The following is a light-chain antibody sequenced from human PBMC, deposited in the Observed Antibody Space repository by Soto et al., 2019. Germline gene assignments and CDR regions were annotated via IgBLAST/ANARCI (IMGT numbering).Light chain of an antibody. CDR2: DVS. J-gene: IGLJ2*01. V-gene: IGLV2-14*01. Sequence: QSALTQPASVSGSPGQSITISCTGTRSDVGNYNYVTWYQQHPGKAPKLIIYDVSNRPSGVSNRFSGSKSGNTASLPISGLQAGDEADYYCCSYTTISTLVFGGGTKLTVL. CDR3: CSYTTISTLV. CDR1: RSDVGNYNY.